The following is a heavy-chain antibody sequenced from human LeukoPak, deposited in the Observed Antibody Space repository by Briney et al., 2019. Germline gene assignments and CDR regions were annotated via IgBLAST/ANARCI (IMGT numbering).Heavy chain of an antibody. CDR3: ARDQRGYSGYAPPGWFDP. J-gene: IGHJ5*02. CDR2: IYYSGST. D-gene: IGHD5-12*01. CDR1: GGSISSYY. Sequence: SETLSLTCTVSGGSISSYYWSWIRQPPGKGLEWIGYIYYSGSTNYNPSLKSRVTISVDTSKNQFSLKLSSVTTADTAVCYCARDQRGYSGYAPPGWFDPWGQGTLVTVSS. V-gene: IGHV4-59*01.